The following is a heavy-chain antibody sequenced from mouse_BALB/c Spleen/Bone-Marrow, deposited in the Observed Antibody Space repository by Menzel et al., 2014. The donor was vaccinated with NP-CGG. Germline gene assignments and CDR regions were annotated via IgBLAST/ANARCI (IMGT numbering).Heavy chain of an antibody. V-gene: IGHV1S135*01. CDR2: FDPYYGGP. CDR3: ASSYKSFDY. J-gene: IGHJ2*01. CDR1: GYSFTSYN. D-gene: IGHD1-3*01. Sequence: EVHLQQSGPELVKPGASVKMSCKASGYSFTSYNMNWVKQKPGQGLEWIGNFDPYYGGPIYNQKFKGKATLTVDKSSSTAFMQLDTLTSEDSAGDKGASSYKSFDYWGQGTTLTVSS.